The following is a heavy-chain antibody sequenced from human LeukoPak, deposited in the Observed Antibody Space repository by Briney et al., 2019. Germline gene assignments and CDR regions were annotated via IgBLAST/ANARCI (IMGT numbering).Heavy chain of an antibody. D-gene: IGHD3-10*01. CDR1: GFTFSSYG. Sequence: GRSLRLSCAASGFTFSSYGMHWVRQAPGKGLEWVAVIWYDGSNKYYADSVKGRFTISRDNSKNTLYLQMNSLRAEDTAVYYCARAGSYGSGSYTNWGQGTLVTVCS. J-gene: IGHJ4*02. CDR2: IWYDGSNK. CDR3: ARAGSYGSGSYTN. V-gene: IGHV3-33*01.